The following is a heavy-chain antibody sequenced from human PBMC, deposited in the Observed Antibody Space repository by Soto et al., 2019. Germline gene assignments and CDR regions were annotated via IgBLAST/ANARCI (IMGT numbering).Heavy chain of an antibody. CDR3: AKMGTPATRLYYFDF. D-gene: IGHD2-15*01. CDR2: ISYSGST. J-gene: IGHJ4*02. Sequence: QVQLQESGPGLVKPSQTLSLTCTVSGGSISSGNYYWSWIRQPPGKGLEWIGFISYSGSTYYNLSLKSRITISVDTSKNQFSLNLSFVTAADTAVYCCAKMGTPATRLYYFDFWCQGTLVTVSS. CDR1: GGSISSGNYY. V-gene: IGHV4-30-4*01.